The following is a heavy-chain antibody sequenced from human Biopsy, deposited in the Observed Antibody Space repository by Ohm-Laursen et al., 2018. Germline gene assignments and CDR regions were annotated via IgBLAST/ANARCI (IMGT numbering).Heavy chain of an antibody. J-gene: IGHJ3*01. D-gene: IGHD1-26*01. Sequence: SETLSLTCEVSGESFSDYYWSWIRQSPGKGLEWIGEINHRGRSSYSPSLQSRVTISVDASKNQFSLNMKSVTAAGTAVFFCAREGGGLLPIRLTDFWGQGTVVTVAS. CDR1: GESFSDYY. CDR2: INHRGRS. V-gene: IGHV4-34*01. CDR3: AREGGGLLPIRLTDF.